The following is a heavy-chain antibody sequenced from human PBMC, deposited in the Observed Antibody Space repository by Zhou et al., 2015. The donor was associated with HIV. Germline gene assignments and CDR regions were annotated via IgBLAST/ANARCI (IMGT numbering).Heavy chain of an antibody. CDR2: IWYDGSNK. CDR1: GFTFSSYG. Sequence: QVQLVESGGGVVQPGRSLRLSCAASGFTFSSYGMHWVRQAPGKGLEWVAVIWYDGSNKYYADSVNGRFTISRDNSKNTLFLQINSLRTEDTAVYYCARGGELDYDFWSGYLDYWGQGTLVAVSS. J-gene: IGHJ4*02. CDR3: ARGGELDYDFWSGYLDY. V-gene: IGHV3-30*19. D-gene: IGHD3-3*01.